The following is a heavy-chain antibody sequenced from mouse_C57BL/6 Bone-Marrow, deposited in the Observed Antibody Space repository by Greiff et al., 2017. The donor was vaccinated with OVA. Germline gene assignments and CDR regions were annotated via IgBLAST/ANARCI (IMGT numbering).Heavy chain of an antibody. CDR2: IDPETGGT. CDR3: TPIYYGYPYAMDY. J-gene: IGHJ4*01. Sequence: VQLQQSGAELVRPGASVTLSCKASGYTFTDYEMHWVKQTPVHGLEWIGAIDPETGGTAYNQKFKGKAILTADKSSSTAYMELRSLTSVDSAVYYCTPIYYGYPYAMDYWGQGTSVTVSS. CDR1: GYTFTDYE. D-gene: IGHD2-3*01. V-gene: IGHV1-15*01.